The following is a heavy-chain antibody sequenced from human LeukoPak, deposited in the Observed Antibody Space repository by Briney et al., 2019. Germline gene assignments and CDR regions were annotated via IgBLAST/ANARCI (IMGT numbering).Heavy chain of an antibody. CDR3: AKCGDFIAASYNWFDP. J-gene: IGHJ5*02. CDR2: INPNSGGT. CDR1: GYTFTDYY. V-gene: IGHV1-2*06. D-gene: IGHD2-21*01. Sequence: VASVKVSCKASGYTFTDYYMHWVRQARGQGLEWMGRINPNSGGTKYAQKFQGRVTMTRDTSISTAYMELNRLTSDDTAVYYCAKCGDFIAASYNWFDPWGPGTLVTVSS.